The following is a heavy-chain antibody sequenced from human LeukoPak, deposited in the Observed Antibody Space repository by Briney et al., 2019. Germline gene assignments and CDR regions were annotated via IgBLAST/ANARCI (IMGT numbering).Heavy chain of an antibody. J-gene: IGHJ4*02. CDR3: ARESSVVRGVITDFDY. Sequence: GGSLRLSCAASGFTFTNYWMSWVRQAPGKGLEWVANIKADGSEKYYVDSVKGRFTISRDNAKNSLYLQMNSLRAEDTAVYYCARESSVVRGVITDFDYWGQGTLVTVSS. CDR2: IKADGSEK. V-gene: IGHV3-7*01. D-gene: IGHD3-10*01. CDR1: GFTFTNYW.